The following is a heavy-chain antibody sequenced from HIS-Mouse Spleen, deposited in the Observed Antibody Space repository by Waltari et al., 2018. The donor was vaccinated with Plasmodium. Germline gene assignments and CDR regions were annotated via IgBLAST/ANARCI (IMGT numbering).Heavy chain of an antibody. V-gene: IGHV3-7*01. Sequence: EVQLVESGGGLVQPGGSLRLSCAASGFTFSSYWRSWGGQAPGKGVEWVANIKKDGSEKYYVDSGKGRFTISRDNAKNALYLQMNSLRAEDTAVYYCASSWYWYFDLWGRGTLVTVSS. CDR2: IKKDGSEK. D-gene: IGHD6-13*01. CDR1: GFTFSSYW. CDR3: ASSWYWYFDL. J-gene: IGHJ2*01.